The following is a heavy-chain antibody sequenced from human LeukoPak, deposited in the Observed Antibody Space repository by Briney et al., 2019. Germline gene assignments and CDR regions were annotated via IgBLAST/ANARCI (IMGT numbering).Heavy chain of an antibody. Sequence: GGTLRLSCAASGFPFNSYAMNWVRQAPGKGLEWVSVSTYYADSVKGRFTISRDSSKSTLYLQMNSLRAEDTAIYYCARDFRFLEDYWGQGTLVTVSS. V-gene: IGHV3-23*01. CDR2: ST. CDR3: ARDFRFLEDY. J-gene: IGHJ4*02. D-gene: IGHD3-3*01. CDR1: GFPFNSYA.